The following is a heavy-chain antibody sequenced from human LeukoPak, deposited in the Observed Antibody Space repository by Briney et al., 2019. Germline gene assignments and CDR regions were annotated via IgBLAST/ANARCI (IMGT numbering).Heavy chain of an antibody. J-gene: IGHJ4*02. CDR2: INHSGST. CDR1: GGSFSGYY. V-gene: IGHV4-34*01. Sequence: PSEPLSLTCAVYGGSFSGYYWSWIRQAPGKGLEWIGEINHSGSTNDNPSLKSRLTISVDTSKNQFSLKLSSVTAADTAVYYCARVVEGSDSSGYYLLYRGQGTLVTVSS. CDR3: ARVVEGSDSSGYYLLY. D-gene: IGHD3-22*01.